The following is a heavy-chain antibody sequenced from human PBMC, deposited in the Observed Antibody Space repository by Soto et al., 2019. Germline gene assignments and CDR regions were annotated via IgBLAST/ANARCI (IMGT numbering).Heavy chain of an antibody. CDR1: GYTFSSYH. V-gene: IGHV1-18*01. J-gene: IGHJ4*02. Sequence: QIQLVQSGAEVKKPGXSVKVSCKASGYTFSSYHITWVRQAPGQGLEWMGWISAYNGNTNYAQNLQGRVTMTTDPSTSTAYMELRSLRSDDTAVYYCARDLPPVDYWGQGTLVTVSS. CDR2: ISAYNGNT. CDR3: ARDLPPVDY.